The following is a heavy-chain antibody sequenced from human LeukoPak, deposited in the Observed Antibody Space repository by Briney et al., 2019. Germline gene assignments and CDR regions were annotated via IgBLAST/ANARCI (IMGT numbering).Heavy chain of an antibody. D-gene: IGHD6-19*01. CDR3: ASPHSSGWYLGLWL. Sequence: ASVKVSCKASGYSFTSYGISWVRQAPGQGLEWMGWISTYNGNTNYAQKLQGRVTMATDTSTTTAYMELRSLTSDNTAVYYCASPHSSGWYLGLWLWGQGTLVTVSS. J-gene: IGHJ4*02. CDR1: GYSFTSYG. CDR2: ISTYNGNT. V-gene: IGHV1-18*01.